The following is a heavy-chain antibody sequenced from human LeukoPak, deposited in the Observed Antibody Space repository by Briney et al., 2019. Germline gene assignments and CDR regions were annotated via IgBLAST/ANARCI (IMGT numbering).Heavy chain of an antibody. CDR1: GYTFTGHY. CDR2: INPNSSVT. J-gene: IGHJ4*02. CDR3: ASVDSGNAYLMYDY. V-gene: IGHV1-2*02. D-gene: IGHD3-16*01. Sequence: ASVKVSFKSSGYTFTGHYMHWVRQAPGQGLEWMGWINPNSSVTNYAQKFQGRVTLTRDTSISTAYMELSRLRSDDTAIYYCASVDSGNAYLMYDYWGQGTLVTVSS.